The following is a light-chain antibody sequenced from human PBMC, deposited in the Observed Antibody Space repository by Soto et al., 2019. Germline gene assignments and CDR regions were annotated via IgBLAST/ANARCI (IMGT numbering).Light chain of an antibody. CDR3: GSYTSSSTLYV. V-gene: IGLV2-14*01. CDR1: SSDVGGSNY. J-gene: IGLJ1*01. Sequence: QSALTQPASVSGSPGQSITISCTGTSSDVGGSNYVSWYQQHPGKAPKLMIYDVSNRPSGVSARFSASKSGNNASPTISGLQPADEADYYCGSYTSSSTLYVFGTGTKLTVL. CDR2: DVS.